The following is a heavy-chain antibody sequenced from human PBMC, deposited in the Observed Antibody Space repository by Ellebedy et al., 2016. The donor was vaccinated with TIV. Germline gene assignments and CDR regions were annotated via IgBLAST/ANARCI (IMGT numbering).Heavy chain of an antibody. J-gene: IGHJ4*02. Sequence: GESLKISCAASGFTFSNYWMTWVRQVPGKGLEWVANIKQDGSERHYVDSVKGRFTISRDNARNSLYLQMSSLRVEDTAVYYCARDQWLGRAYYFDSWGQGTLVTVSS. V-gene: IGHV3-7*01. D-gene: IGHD6-19*01. CDR1: GFTFSNYW. CDR2: IKQDGSER. CDR3: ARDQWLGRAYYFDS.